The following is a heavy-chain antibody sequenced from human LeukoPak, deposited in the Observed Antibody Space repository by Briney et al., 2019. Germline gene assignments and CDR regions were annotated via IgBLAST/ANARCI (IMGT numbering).Heavy chain of an antibody. CDR1: GYTFTGYY. D-gene: IGHD3-10*01. V-gene: IGHV1-2*04. CDR2: INPNSGGT. J-gene: IGHJ4*02. CDR3: AISSGYYGSGSFYEGPFVY. Sequence: ASVKVSCKASGYTFTGYYVHWVRQAPGQGLEWMGWINPNSGGTNYAQKFQGWVTMTRDTSISTAYMELSRLRSDDTAVYYCAISSGYYGSGSFYEGPFVYWGQGTLVTVSS.